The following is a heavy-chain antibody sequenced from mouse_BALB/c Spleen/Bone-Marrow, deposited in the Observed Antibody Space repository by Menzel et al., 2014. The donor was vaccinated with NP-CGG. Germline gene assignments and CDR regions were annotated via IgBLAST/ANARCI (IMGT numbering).Heavy chain of an antibody. CDR3: AKNYYYGYVAY. Sequence: EVKLQESGGGLVQPGGSLELSCAASGFDFSRYWMTWVRQAPGKGLEWIGEINPDSSTINYAPSLKDKFIISRDNAKNTLYLQMSKVRSEDTALYYCAKNYYYGYVAYWGQGTLVTVSA. V-gene: IGHV4-1*02. D-gene: IGHD1-2*01. CDR2: INPDSSTI. J-gene: IGHJ3*01. CDR1: GFDFSRYW.